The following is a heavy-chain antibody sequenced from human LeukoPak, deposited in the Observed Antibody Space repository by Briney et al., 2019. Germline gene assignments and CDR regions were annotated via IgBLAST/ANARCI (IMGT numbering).Heavy chain of an antibody. CDR2: ISSSSSYT. CDR3: ARDCEYDSSGYFHDY. V-gene: IGHV3-11*05. CDR1: RLSFSDYY. J-gene: IGHJ4*02. D-gene: IGHD3-22*01. Sequence: RESLSLSCAPSRLSFSDYYMSWISHPPGEGMGWVSYISSSSSYTNYADSVKGRFTISRDKAKNSLYLQMNSLRAEDTAVYYCARDCEYDSSGYFHDYWGQGTLVTVSS.